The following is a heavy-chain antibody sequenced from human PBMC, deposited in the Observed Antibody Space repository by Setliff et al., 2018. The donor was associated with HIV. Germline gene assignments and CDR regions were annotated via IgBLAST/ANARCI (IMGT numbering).Heavy chain of an antibody. V-gene: IGHV3-21*04. D-gene: IGHD3-22*01. CDR2: ISSRSDYI. CDR1: GFSFSTYS. J-gene: IGHJ4*02. Sequence: GGSLRLSCVASGFSFSTYSMNWVRQAPGKGLEWISYISSRSDYIYYADSVKGRFTVSRDNSKNTLYLQMNSLRAEDTAVYYCARASRGGYYGSSGYAYWGQGTLVTVSS. CDR3: ARASRGGYYGSSGYAY.